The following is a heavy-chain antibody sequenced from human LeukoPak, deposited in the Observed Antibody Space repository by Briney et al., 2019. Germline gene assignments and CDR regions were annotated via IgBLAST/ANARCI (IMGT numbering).Heavy chain of an antibody. V-gene: IGHV4-34*01. Sequence: SETLSLTCAVYGESLNSYYWSWVRQPPGEGLEWIGEIYESGTTEYNPSLKSRVTISMVPSKQRFSLSLSSMTAADTAVYYCARGAWATRLGSWGLGTPVIVSS. CDR2: IYESGTT. D-gene: IGHD2-15*01. CDR1: GESLNSYY. J-gene: IGHJ4*02. CDR3: ARGAWATRLGS.